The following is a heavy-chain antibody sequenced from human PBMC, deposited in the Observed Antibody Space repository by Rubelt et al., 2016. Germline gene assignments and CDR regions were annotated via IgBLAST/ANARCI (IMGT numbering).Heavy chain of an antibody. J-gene: IGHJ4*02. CDR3: ARGARWTDY. CDR1: GGYISSSSYY. D-gene: IGHD2-15*01. CDR2: IYYTGST. Sequence: QVQLQESGPGLVKPSETLSLTCNVPGGYISSSSYYWAWIRQPPGKGLEWIGHIYYTGSTYYNPSLKSRVTISVDTSKSQVSLNLGSVTAADTAVYYCARGARWTDYWGQGILGTVSP. V-gene: IGHV4-39*07.